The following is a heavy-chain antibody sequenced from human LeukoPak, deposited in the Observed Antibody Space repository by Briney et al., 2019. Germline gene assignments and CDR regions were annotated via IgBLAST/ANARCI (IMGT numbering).Heavy chain of an antibody. D-gene: IGHD2-2*01. J-gene: IGHJ5*02. CDR1: GGTFSSYA. CDR3: ARLRNIVVVPAAINTPNWFDP. CDR2: IIPIFGTA. Sequence: SVKVSCKASGGTFSSYAISWVRQAPGQGLEWMGGIIPIFGTANYAQKFQGRVTITADESTSTAYMELSSLRYADTAVYYCARLRNIVVVPAAINTPNWFDPWGQGTLVTVSS. V-gene: IGHV1-69*13.